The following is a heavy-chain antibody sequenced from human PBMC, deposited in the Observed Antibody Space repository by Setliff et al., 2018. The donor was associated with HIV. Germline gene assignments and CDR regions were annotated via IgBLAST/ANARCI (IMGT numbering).Heavy chain of an antibody. CDR2: TSHSGNT. CDR1: GGSASNSRYY. Sequence: SETLSFTCTVSGGSASNSRYYWGWIRQPPGKELEWIASTSHSGNTYYNPSLKSRVSISLDTSKNQFSLKLSSVTAADTAIYFCAREGGYDYGYTIFYWGQGTQVTVSS. J-gene: IGHJ4*02. V-gene: IGHV4-39*07. D-gene: IGHD5-18*01. CDR3: AREGGYDYGYTIFY.